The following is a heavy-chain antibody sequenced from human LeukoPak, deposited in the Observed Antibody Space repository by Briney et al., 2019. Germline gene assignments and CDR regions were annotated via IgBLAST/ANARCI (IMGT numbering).Heavy chain of an antibody. V-gene: IGHV1-69*05. J-gene: IGHJ4*02. CDR3: ARRWPHSSGYYLFDY. CDR1: GGTFSSHG. CDR2: ITPVFGAA. Sequence: SVKVSCKAFGGTFSSHGMSWVRQAPGQGLEWVGGITPVFGAANYAQKFQGRVTITTDESTSTAYMELSSLRSEDTALYYCARRWPHSSGYYLFDYWGQGTLVTVSS. D-gene: IGHD3-22*01.